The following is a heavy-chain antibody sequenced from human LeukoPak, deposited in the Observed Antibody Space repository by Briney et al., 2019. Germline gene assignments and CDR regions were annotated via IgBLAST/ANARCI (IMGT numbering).Heavy chain of an antibody. Sequence: PGGSLRLSCAASGFTFSSYSMNWVRQAPGKGLEWVSSISSSSSYIYYADSVKGRFTISRDNAKNSLYLQMNSLRAEDTAVYYCVRDRQWELPLGAFDIWGQGTMVTVSS. D-gene: IGHD1-26*01. V-gene: IGHV3-21*01. CDR3: VRDRQWELPLGAFDI. J-gene: IGHJ3*02. CDR1: GFTFSSYS. CDR2: ISSSSSYI.